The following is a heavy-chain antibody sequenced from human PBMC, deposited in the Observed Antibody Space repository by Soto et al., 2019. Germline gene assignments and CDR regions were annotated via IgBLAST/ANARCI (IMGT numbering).Heavy chain of an antibody. J-gene: IGHJ6*02. CDR1: GGSIRSYY. Sequence: SETLSLTCSVSGGSIRSYYWSWIRQSPEKGLEWIGYFYHSGNSNYNPSLKSRVTISVDTSKNQLSLSLRSVTAADTAVYFCARISSVDPYGYVNGGLDVRGQGTTVTVSS. D-gene: IGHD5-18*01. CDR2: FYHSGNS. CDR3: ARISSVDPYGYVNGGLDV. V-gene: IGHV4-59*01.